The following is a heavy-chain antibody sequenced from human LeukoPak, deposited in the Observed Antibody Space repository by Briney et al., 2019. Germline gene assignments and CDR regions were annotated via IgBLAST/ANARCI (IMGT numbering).Heavy chain of an antibody. Sequence: GGSLRLSCAASGFTVSRNYMSWVRQAPGKRLERVSVIYSGGSTYYADSVKGRFTISRDNSKNTLYLQMNSLRAEDTAVYYCARPYSSGHVDAFDIWGQGTMVTVSS. D-gene: IGHD6-19*01. CDR2: IYSGGST. CDR3: ARPYSSGHVDAFDI. CDR1: GFTVSRNY. J-gene: IGHJ3*02. V-gene: IGHV3-53*01.